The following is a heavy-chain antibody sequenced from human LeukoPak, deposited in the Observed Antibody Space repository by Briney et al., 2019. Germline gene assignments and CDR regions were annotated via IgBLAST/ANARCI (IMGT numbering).Heavy chain of an antibody. V-gene: IGHV1-69*06. D-gene: IGHD6-13*01. Sequence: ASVKVSCKASGYSFTGSIMNWVRQAPGQGLEWMGGIIPIFGTANYAQKFQGRVTITADKSTSTAYMELSSLRSEDTAVYYCARHSNTELAIFYYYYYMDVWGKGTTVTVSS. CDR1: GYSFTGSI. J-gene: IGHJ6*03. CDR3: ARHSNTELAIFYYYYYMDV. CDR2: IIPIFGTA.